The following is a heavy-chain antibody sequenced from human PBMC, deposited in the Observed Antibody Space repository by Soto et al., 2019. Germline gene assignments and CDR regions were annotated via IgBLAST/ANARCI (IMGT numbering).Heavy chain of an antibody. CDR1: GDSVSSNSAA. V-gene: IGHV6-1*01. J-gene: IGHJ6*02. CDR3: AVDRIVVVPAAPGYYYYCMDV. CDR2: TYYRSKWYN. D-gene: IGHD2-2*01. Sequence: SQTISLTFALSGDSVSSNSAAWNWIRQSPSIVLEWLGRTYYRSKWYNDYAVSVKSRITINPDTSKNQFSLQLNSVTPEDTAVYYCAVDRIVVVPAAPGYYYYCMDVWGQGTTVTVS.